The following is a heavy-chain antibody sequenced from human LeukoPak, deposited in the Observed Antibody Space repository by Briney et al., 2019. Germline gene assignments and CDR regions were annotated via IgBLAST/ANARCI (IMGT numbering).Heavy chain of an antibody. CDR2: IYYSGNT. CDR1: GVSITSSSYN. J-gene: IGHJ5*02. CDR3: ARGGFYYDSRGYRWFDP. V-gene: IGHV4-39*07. D-gene: IGHD3-22*01. Sequence: NPSETLSLTCTVSGVSITSSSYNWGWIRQPPGKGLEWIGSIYYSGNTYYDPSLRSRVTISVETTKNQFSLKLSSVTAADTAVYYCARGGFYYDSRGYRWFDPWGQGTLVTVSS.